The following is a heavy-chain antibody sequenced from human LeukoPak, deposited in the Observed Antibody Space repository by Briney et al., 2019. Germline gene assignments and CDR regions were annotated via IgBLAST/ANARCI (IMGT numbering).Heavy chain of an antibody. CDR1: GCTFSTYS. CDR3: ARRVASAYDAFDI. V-gene: IGHV3-21*01. D-gene: IGHD2-15*01. J-gene: IGHJ3*02. Sequence: GGSLRLSCAASGCTFSTYSINWVRQAPGKGLEWVSSISGSSSYIYYADSVKGRFTISRDNAKNSLYLQMNSLRAEDTAVYYCARRVASAYDAFDIWGQGTMVTVSS. CDR2: ISGSSSYI.